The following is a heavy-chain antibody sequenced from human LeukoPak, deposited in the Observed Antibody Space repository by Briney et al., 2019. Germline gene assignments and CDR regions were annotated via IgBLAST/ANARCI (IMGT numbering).Heavy chain of an antibody. CDR2: IIPIFGTA. CDR1: GGTFSSYA. D-gene: IGHD6-6*01. CDR3: ARIPGLRSIAARPGAYYYYMDV. V-gene: IGHV1-69*13. J-gene: IGHJ6*03. Sequence: GASVKVSCKASGGTFSSYAISWVRQAPGQGLEWMGGIIPIFGTANYAQKFQGRVTITADESTSTAYMELSSLRSEDTAVYYCARIPGLRSIAARPGAYYYYMDVWGKGTTVTVSS.